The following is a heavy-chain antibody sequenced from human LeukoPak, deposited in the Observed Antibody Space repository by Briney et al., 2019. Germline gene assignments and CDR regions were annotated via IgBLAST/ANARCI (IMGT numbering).Heavy chain of an antibody. Sequence: GESLKISCQGSGYSFTSYWIGWVRQMPGKGLEWMGIIYPGDSDTRYSPSFQGQVTISADKSISTAYLQWSSLKASDTAMYYCARRMGYGDSSTYSDYWGQGTLVTVSS. D-gene: IGHD4-17*01. CDR3: ARRMGYGDSSTYSDY. CDR2: IYPGDSDT. CDR1: GYSFTSYW. V-gene: IGHV5-51*01. J-gene: IGHJ4*02.